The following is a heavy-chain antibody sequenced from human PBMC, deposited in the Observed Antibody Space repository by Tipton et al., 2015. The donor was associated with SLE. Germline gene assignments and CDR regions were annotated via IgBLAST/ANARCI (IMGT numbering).Heavy chain of an antibody. Sequence: SLRLSCAASGFTFDDYGMSWVRQAPGKGLEWVSGINWNGGSIGNADSVKGRFTISRDNSKNTLYLQMNSLRAEDTAVYYCATMCSSTSCLWGFDYWGQGTLVTVSS. CDR3: ATMCSSTSCLWGFDY. J-gene: IGHJ4*02. V-gene: IGHV3-20*04. CDR1: GFTFDDYG. D-gene: IGHD2-2*01. CDR2: INWNGGSI.